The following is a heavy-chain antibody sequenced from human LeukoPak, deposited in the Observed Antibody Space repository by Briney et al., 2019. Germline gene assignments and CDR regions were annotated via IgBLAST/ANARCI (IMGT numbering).Heavy chain of an antibody. CDR2: FDPEDGET. CDR3: ATGKGESSGWDWFDP. J-gene: IGHJ5*02. Sequence: ASVKVSCKVSGYTLTELSMHWVRQAPGKGLEWMGGFDPEDGETIYAQKFQGRVTMTEDTSTDTAYMELSSLRSEDTAVYYCATGKGESSGWDWFDPWGQGTLVTVSP. D-gene: IGHD6-19*01. V-gene: IGHV1-24*01. CDR1: GYTLTELS.